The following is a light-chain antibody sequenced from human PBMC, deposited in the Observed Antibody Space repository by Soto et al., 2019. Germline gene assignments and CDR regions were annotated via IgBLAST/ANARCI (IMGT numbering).Light chain of an antibody. J-gene: IGKJ1*01. CDR1: QSIRNY. Sequence: DIQMTQSPSSLSSSVGDRVTITCRASQSIRNYLNWYQQKPGRAPKLLIYATSDLQSGVPSRFSGSGSGTEFTLTIISLQREDFATYYCQQSYINPQTFGQVTKVDIK. CDR3: QQSYINPQT. CDR2: ATS. V-gene: IGKV1-39*01.